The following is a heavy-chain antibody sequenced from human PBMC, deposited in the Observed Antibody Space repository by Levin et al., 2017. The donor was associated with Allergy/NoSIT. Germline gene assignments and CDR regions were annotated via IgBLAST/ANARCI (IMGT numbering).Heavy chain of an antibody. CDR3: AHRHCITSSGYGVAFDI. CDR1: GFSLSTSGVA. D-gene: IGHD2-2*01. J-gene: IGHJ3*02. V-gene: IGHV2-5*02. CDR2: IYWDDDK. Sequence: KSGPTLVKPTQTLTLTCTFSGFSLSTSGVAVGWIRQPPGKALEWLALIYWDDDKRYKSSLVNRLTITKDTSKNQVVLTMANMDPVDTGTYFCAHRHCITSSGYGVAFDIWGQGTMVTVS.